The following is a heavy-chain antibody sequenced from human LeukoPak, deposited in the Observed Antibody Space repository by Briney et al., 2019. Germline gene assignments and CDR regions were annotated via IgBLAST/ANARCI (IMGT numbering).Heavy chain of an antibody. CDR2: VSGSGNST. Sequence: GGSLRLPCAASGFSFSNYALTWVRQVPGKGLEWVSGVSGSGNSTYYADSVKGRFTISRDNSKNTLYLQMNSLRAEDTAIYYCAKTLVVVGATRSYFDYWGQGTLVTVSS. CDR3: AKTLVVVGATRSYFDY. J-gene: IGHJ4*02. D-gene: IGHD2-15*01. V-gene: IGHV3-23*01. CDR1: GFSFSNYA.